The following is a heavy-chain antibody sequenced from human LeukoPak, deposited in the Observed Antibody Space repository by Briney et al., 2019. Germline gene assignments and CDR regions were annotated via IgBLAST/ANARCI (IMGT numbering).Heavy chain of an antibody. V-gene: IGHV4-61*02. D-gene: IGHD4-17*01. Sequence: SQTLSLTXTVSGGSISSGSYYWSWVRQPAGKGLEWIGRIYTSGSTNYNPSLKSRVTISVDTSKNQFSLKLSSVTAADTAVYYCARAGIGYGDSFDYWGQGTLVTVSS. CDR3: ARAGIGYGDSFDY. CDR1: GGSISSGSYY. J-gene: IGHJ4*02. CDR2: IYTSGST.